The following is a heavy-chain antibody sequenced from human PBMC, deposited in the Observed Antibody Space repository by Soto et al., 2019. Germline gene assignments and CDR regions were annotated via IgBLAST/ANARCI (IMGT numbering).Heavy chain of an antibody. CDR2: IYYSGST. CDR3: ARDKITGPFDY. J-gene: IGHJ4*02. Sequence: PSETLSLTCTVSGGSISSSSYYWGWIRQPPGKGLEWIGSIYYSGSTYYNPSLKSRVTISVDTSKNQFSLKLSSVTAADTAVYYCARDKITGPFDYWGQGTLVTVS. D-gene: IGHD2-8*02. V-gene: IGHV4-39*02. CDR1: GGSISSSSYY.